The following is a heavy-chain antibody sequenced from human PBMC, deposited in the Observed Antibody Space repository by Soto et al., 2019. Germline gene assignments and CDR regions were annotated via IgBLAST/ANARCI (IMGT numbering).Heavy chain of an antibody. Sequence: ASVKVSCKASGYTFTGYYMHWVRQAPGQGLEWMGWINPNSGGTNYAQKFQGWVTMTRDTSISTAYMELSRLRSDDTAVYYCARTYPGTRRKLRYGMDVWGQGTTVTVSS. CDR1: GYTFTGYY. J-gene: IGHJ6*02. D-gene: IGHD1-26*01. V-gene: IGHV1-2*04. CDR3: ARTYPGTRRKLRYGMDV. CDR2: INPNSGGT.